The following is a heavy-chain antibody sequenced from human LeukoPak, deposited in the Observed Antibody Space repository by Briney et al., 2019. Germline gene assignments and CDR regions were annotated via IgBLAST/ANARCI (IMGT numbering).Heavy chain of an antibody. Sequence: GRSLRLSCAASGFTFSSYSMNWVRQAPGKGLERVSSISSSSSYIYYADSVKGRFTISRDNAKNSLYLQMNSLRAEDTAVYYCARAYYYDSSGYNFDYWGQGTLVTVSS. CDR1: GFTFSSYS. J-gene: IGHJ4*02. D-gene: IGHD3-22*01. V-gene: IGHV3-21*01. CDR3: ARAYYYDSSGYNFDY. CDR2: ISSSSSYI.